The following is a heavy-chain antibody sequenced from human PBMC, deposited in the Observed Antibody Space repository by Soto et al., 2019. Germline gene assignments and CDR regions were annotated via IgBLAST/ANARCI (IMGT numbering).Heavy chain of an antibody. V-gene: IGHV4-34*01. J-gene: IGHJ6*03. CDR2: INHSGST. Sequence: SETLSLTCAVYGGSFSGYYWSWIRQPPGKGLEWIGEINHSGSTNYNPSLKSRVTISVDTSKNQFSLKLSSVTAADTAVYYCARGRFSTAMVTPEGYYMDVWGKGTTVTVSS. D-gene: IGHD5-18*01. CDR1: GGSFSGYY. CDR3: ARGRFSTAMVTPEGYYMDV.